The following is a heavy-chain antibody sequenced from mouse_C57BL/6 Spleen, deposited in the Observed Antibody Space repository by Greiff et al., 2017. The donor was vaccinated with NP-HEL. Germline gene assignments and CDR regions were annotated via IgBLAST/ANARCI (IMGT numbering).Heavy chain of an antibody. J-gene: IGHJ4*01. V-gene: IGHV14-3*01. Sequence: VQLKQSVAELVRPGASVKLSCTASGFNIKNTYMHWVKQRPEQGLEWIGRIDPANGNTKYAPKFQGKATITADTSSNTAYLQLSSLTSEDTAIYYCALYGYDGGKYYYAMDYWGQGTSVTVSS. D-gene: IGHD2-2*01. CDR1: GFNIKNTY. CDR2: IDPANGNT. CDR3: ALYGYDGGKYYYAMDY.